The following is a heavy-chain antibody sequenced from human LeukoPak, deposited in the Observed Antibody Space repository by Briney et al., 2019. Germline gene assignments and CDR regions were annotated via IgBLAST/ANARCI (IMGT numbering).Heavy chain of an antibody. CDR2: IYPGDSDT. J-gene: IGHJ3*02. D-gene: IGHD3-10*01. Sequence: PGESLKISCKGSGYSFTSYWIGWVRQMPGKGLEWMGIIYPGDSDTRYSPSFQGQVTISADESISTAYPQWSSLKASDTAMYYCARPYYYGSGSPQGAFDIWGQGTMVTVSS. CDR1: GYSFTSYW. V-gene: IGHV5-51*01. CDR3: ARPYYYGSGSPQGAFDI.